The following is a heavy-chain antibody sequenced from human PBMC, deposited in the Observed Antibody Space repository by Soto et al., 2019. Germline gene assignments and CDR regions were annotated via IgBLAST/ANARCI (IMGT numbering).Heavy chain of an antibody. CDR3: AREVVGNTWPGIFDS. Sequence: SETLSLTSSISDDSIGPYYWTWIRQTPRKELQWIGYVYTSGSTKYNSSLKSRVTISLDASNSQFSLTMSSVTAADTGVYYCAREVVGNTWPGIFDSWGRGTLVTVSS. J-gene: IGHJ4*02. V-gene: IGHV4-4*08. CDR2: VYTSGST. CDR1: DDSIGPYY.